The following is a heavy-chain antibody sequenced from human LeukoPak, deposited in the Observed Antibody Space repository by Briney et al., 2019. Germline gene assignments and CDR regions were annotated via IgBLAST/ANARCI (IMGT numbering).Heavy chain of an antibody. CDR3: ASGRGYCSSASCYPHLYYYYGMDV. J-gene: IGHJ6*02. D-gene: IGHD2-2*01. CDR2: ISSSGSTI. Sequence: GGSLRLSCAASGFTFSDYYMSWIRQAPGKGLEGVSYISSSGSTIYYADSVKGRFTISRDNAKNSLYLQMNSLRAEDTAVYYCASGRGYCSSASCYPHLYYYYGMDVWGQGTTVTVSS. V-gene: IGHV3-11*01. CDR1: GFTFSDYY.